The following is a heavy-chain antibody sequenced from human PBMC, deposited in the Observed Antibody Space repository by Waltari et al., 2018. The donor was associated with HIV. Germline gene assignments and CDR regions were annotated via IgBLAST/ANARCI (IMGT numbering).Heavy chain of an antibody. D-gene: IGHD1-26*01. J-gene: IGHJ6*02. Sequence: QLVQSGAEVKKPRASVKVSCKASGYTFTTSPIHWVRQAPGQRLGWMGWINPDTGETKYSQKFQDRVTITGDTFASTVYLELSRLTSEDTAVYYCARDWEDFYNYYGMDVWGQGTTVTVSS. CDR1: GYTFTTSP. V-gene: IGHV1-3*01. CDR2: INPDTGET. CDR3: ARDWEDFYNYYGMDV.